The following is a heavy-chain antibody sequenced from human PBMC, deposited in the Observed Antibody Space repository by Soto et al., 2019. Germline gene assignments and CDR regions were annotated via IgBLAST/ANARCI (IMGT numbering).Heavy chain of an antibody. V-gene: IGHV3-15*01. J-gene: IGHJ6*01. CDR2: IKSKTDGGTT. CDR1: GFTFSNAW. CDR3: AKDSGSYYSFDYYYGMDV. D-gene: IGHD1-26*01. Sequence: GGSLRLSCAASGFTFSNAWMSWVRQAPGKGLEWVGRIKSKTDGGTTDYAAPVKGRFTISRDDSKNTLYLQMNSLRAEDTAVYYCAKDSGSYYSFDYYYGMDVWGQGTTVTVSS.